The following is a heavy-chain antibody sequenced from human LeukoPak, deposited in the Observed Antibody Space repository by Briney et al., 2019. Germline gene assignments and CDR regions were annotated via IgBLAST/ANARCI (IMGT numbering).Heavy chain of an antibody. CDR1: GFTLNTDK. D-gene: IGHD1-26*01. V-gene: IGHV3-48*04. Sequence: GGSLRLSCAASGFTLNTDKMNWVRQAPRKGREWVSYVSSSSGTIYYADSVEGRLTISRDNAKNSLYLQMNSLRAEDTAMYYCATRRVGATKAAFDIWGQGTMVTVSS. CDR3: ATRRVGATKAAFDI. J-gene: IGHJ3*02. CDR2: VSSSSGTI.